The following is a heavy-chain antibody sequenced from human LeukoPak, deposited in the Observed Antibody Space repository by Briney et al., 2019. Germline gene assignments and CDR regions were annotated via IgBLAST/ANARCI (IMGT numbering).Heavy chain of an antibody. CDR1: GFPFNTHW. D-gene: IGHD6-13*01. J-gene: IGHJ4*02. CDR2: TNFDGSEK. CDR3: ARDIWVPYPHPITAAGTGADY. Sequence: QAGGSLRLSCAASGFPFNTHWMGWIRQAPGAGLKGLADTNFDGSEKYHADSVKGRFTISRDNAKNSLYLQMNSLRAEDTAVYYCARDIWVPYPHPITAAGTGADYWGQGTLVTVSS. V-gene: IGHV3-7*01.